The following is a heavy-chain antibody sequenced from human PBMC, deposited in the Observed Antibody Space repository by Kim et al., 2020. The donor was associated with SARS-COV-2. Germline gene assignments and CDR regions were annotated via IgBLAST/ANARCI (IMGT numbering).Heavy chain of an antibody. CDR3: SRNFSS. D-gene: IGHD3-3*01. CDR2: KAKSDAT. V-gene: IGHV3-73*01. J-gene: IGHJ5*02. Sequence: KAKSDATEYVASMKGRFTISRDDSKNTAYLQVNSLKTEDTALYYCSRNFSSWGQGTLVTVSS.